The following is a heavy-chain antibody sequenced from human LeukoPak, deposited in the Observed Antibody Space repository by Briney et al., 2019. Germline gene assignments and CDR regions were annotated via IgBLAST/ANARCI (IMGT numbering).Heavy chain of an antibody. CDR2: ISVYNGNT. D-gene: IGHD6-13*01. Sequence: ASVTLSCKSAGYTFTSYGISLVRLAPGQGLEWMGWISVYNGNTNYAQKFQGRVTMTTDTSTSTAYMELRSLRSDDTAVYYCARGIAAAGIDPWGQGTLVTVSS. J-gene: IGHJ5*02. CDR1: GYTFTSYG. CDR3: ARGIAAAGIDP. V-gene: IGHV1-18*04.